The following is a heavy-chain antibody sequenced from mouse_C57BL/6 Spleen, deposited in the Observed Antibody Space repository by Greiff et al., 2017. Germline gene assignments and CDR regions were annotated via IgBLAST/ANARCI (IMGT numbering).Heavy chain of an antibody. D-gene: IGHD2-10*02. V-gene: IGHV1-82*01. J-gene: IGHJ4*01. CDR1: GYAFSSSW. Sequence: VKLLESGAELVKPGASVKISCKASGYAFSSSWMNWVKQRPGKGLEWIGRIYPGDGYTNYNGKFKGKATLTADKSSSTAYMQLSSLTSEDSAVXFCGGSGYGNRYYAMDYWGQGTSVTVSS. CDR2: IYPGDGYT. CDR3: GGSGYGNRYYAMDY.